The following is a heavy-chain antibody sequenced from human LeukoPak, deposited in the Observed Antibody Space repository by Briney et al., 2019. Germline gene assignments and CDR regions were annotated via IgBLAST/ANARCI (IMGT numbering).Heavy chain of an antibody. J-gene: IGHJ4*02. Sequence: PGGSLRLSCAASGFTFSSYSMNWVRQAPGKGLEWVSSISSSSSYIYYADSVKGRFTISRDNAKNSLYLQINSLRAEDTAVYYCARDPSIAVVAVWGQGTLVTVSS. CDR3: ARDPSIAVVAV. D-gene: IGHD6-19*01. V-gene: IGHV3-21*01. CDR1: GFTFSSYS. CDR2: ISSSSSYI.